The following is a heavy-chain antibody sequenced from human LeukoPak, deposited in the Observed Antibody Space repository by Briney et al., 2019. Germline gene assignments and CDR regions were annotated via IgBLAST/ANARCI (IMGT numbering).Heavy chain of an antibody. CDR3: ARGIGTINFDY. CDR2: IYTTGNT. D-gene: IGHD1-7*01. J-gene: IGHJ4*02. Sequence: PSETLSLTCSVSGGSMSSYYWSWIRQPAGKGLEWIGRIYTTGNTNYNPSLKSRVTISVDTSKNQFSLKLDSVTAADTAVYYCARGIGTINFDYWGQGTLVTVSS. CDR1: GGSMSSYY. V-gene: IGHV4-4*07.